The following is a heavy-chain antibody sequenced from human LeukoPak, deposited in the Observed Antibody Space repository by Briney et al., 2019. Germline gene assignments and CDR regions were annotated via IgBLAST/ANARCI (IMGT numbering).Heavy chain of an antibody. J-gene: IGHJ4*02. CDR2: ISGSGGST. D-gene: IGHD6-19*01. CDR1: GFNFSTYA. CDR3: AKDLAVAGTYYFDY. Sequence: PGGSLRLSCAASGFNFSTYAMSWVRQAPGKGLEWVSAISGSGGSTYYADSVKGRFTISRDNSKNTLYLQMDSLRAEDTAIYYCAKDLAVAGTYYFDYWGQGTLFTVS. V-gene: IGHV3-23*01.